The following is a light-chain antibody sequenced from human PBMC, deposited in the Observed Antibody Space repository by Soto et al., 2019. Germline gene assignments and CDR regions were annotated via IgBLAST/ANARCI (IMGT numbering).Light chain of an antibody. V-gene: IGLV2-18*01. CDR1: STDFVSYNR. J-gene: IGLJ1*01. CDR3: RLYTSEKPYA. Sequence: QSALAQPPSVSGSPGQSVTISCTGTSTDFVSYNRVSWYQQPPGTAPKLIIYEASNRPSGVPDRFSGSKSGNTASLTISGLKAADEADDYCRLYTSEKPYAFGRGSKVPS. CDR2: EAS.